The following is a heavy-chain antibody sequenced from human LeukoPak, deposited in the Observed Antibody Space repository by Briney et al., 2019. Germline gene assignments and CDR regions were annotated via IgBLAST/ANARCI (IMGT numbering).Heavy chain of an antibody. D-gene: IGHD3-10*01. V-gene: IGHV3-20*04. CDR2: INWYGGST. CDR1: GFTFDDYG. Sequence: PGGSLRLSCGASGFTFDDYGMSWVRQAPGKGLEWVSGINWYGGSTGYADSVKGRFTISRDNAKNSLYLQMNSLRAEDTALYYCARSMAMVRGFDYWGQGTLVTVSS. J-gene: IGHJ4*02. CDR3: ARSMAMVRGFDY.